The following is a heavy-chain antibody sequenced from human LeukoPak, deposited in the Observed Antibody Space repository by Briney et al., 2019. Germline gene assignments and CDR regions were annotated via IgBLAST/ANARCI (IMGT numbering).Heavy chain of an antibody. D-gene: IGHD2-2*01. CDR1: GFTFTSYA. V-gene: IGHV3-21*01. Sequence: GGSLRLSCAASGFTFTSYAMSWVRQAPGKGLEWVSSISSGSINIYYTASVKGRFTISRDNAKNSLYLQMNSLRAEDTAVYYCARDSDTSPRATSLDYWGQGTLVTVSS. J-gene: IGHJ4*02. CDR3: ARDSDTSPRATSLDY. CDR2: ISSGSINI.